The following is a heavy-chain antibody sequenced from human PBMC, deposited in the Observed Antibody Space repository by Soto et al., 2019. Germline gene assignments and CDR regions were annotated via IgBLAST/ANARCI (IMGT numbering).Heavy chain of an antibody. CDR3: ARLCLEVAGTNWFDP. V-gene: IGHV3-11*01. CDR1: GFTFSDYY. Sequence: QVQLVESGGGLVKPGGSLRLSCAASGFTFSDYYMSWIRQAPGKGLEWVSYISSSGSTIYYADSVKGRFTISRDNAKNSINLPMNSLRAEDTAVYYCARLCLEVAGTNWFDPWGQGTLVTVSS. CDR2: ISSSGSTI. D-gene: IGHD6-19*01. J-gene: IGHJ5*02.